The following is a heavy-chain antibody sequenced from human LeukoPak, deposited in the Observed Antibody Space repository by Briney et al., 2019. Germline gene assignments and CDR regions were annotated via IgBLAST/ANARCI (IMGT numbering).Heavy chain of an antibody. CDR3: ARHWFGVRGVITAFDI. J-gene: IGHJ3*02. Sequence: KSSETLSLTCTVSGDSISSSNCYWGWIRQPPGKGLEWIGSIYFSGCTYYNASLKSRVTISVDTSKNQFSLKLSSVTAADTAVYYCARHWFGVRGVITAFDIWGQGTMVTVSS. CDR1: GDSISSSNCY. D-gene: IGHD3-10*01. V-gene: IGHV4-39*01. CDR2: IYFSGCT.